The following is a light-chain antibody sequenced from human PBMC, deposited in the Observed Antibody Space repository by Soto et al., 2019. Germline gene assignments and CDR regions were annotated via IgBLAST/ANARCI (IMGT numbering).Light chain of an antibody. J-gene: IGLJ1*01. CDR1: SSDVGNYNY. Sequence: QFALTQPAFVSGSPGQSITISCTGTSSDVGNYNYVSWYQQYPGRVPKLLIYMVSNRPSGVSNRFSGSKSGNTASLTISGLQAEDEADYYCCSHTTNYTYVFGTGAKVTVL. V-gene: IGLV2-14*01. CDR2: MVS. CDR3: CSHTTNYTYV.